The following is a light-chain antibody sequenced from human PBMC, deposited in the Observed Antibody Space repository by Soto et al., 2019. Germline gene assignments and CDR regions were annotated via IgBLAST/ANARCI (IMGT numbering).Light chain of an antibody. CDR1: DSDVGGYNY. Sequence: QSLLTQPASVSGSPGQSITISCTGTDSDVGGYNYVSWYQQHPGKAPKLMIYEVINRPSGVSNRFSGSKSANTASLTISGLQAEDEADYYCSSYTSSRTLVFGGGTKVTVL. CDR2: EVI. V-gene: IGLV2-14*03. J-gene: IGLJ3*02. CDR3: SSYTSSRTLV.